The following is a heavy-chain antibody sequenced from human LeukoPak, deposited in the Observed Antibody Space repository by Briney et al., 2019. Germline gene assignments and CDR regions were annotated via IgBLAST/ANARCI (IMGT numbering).Heavy chain of an antibody. V-gene: IGHV4-61*01. CDR2: IYYSGST. Sequence: SETLSLTCTVSGGSISSSSYYWSWIRQPPGKGLEWIGYIYYSGSTNYNPSLKSRVTISVDTSKNQFSLKLSSVTAADTAVYYCARDYGGPYYFDYWGQGTLVTVSS. CDR3: ARDYGGPYYFDY. CDR1: GGSISSSSYY. D-gene: IGHD4-23*01. J-gene: IGHJ4*02.